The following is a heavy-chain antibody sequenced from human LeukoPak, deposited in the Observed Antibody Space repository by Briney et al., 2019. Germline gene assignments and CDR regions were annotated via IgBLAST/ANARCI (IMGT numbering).Heavy chain of an antibody. D-gene: IGHD5-12*01. CDR1: GFTFSSYA. CDR2: ISMSGATT. J-gene: IGHJ4*02. Sequence: GGSLRLSCAASGFTFSSYAMSWVRQAPGKGLEWVSAISMSGATTYYADSVKGRFTVSRDNSKNTLYLQMNSLRAEDTAVYYCAKEWVQWISWGQGTLVTVSS. V-gene: IGHV3-23*01. CDR3: AKEWVQWIS.